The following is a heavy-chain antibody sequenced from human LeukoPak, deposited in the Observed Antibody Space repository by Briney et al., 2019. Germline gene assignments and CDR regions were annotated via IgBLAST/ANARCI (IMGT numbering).Heavy chain of an antibody. J-gene: IGHJ6*04. CDR2: IYYSGSA. V-gene: IGHV4-39*07. CDR1: GGSISSSKYY. Sequence: SETLSLTCTVSGGSISSSKYYWGWIRQPPGKGLEWIGSIYYSGSAYYNPSLGSRVTMSVDTSKNQLSLRLSSVTAADTAVYYCAGLYVWGKGTTVTISS. CDR3: AGLYV.